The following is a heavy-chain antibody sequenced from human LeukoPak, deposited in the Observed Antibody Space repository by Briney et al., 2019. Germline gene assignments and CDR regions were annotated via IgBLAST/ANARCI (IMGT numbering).Heavy chain of an antibody. CDR1: GFTFSSYW. CDR3: ARVGWFGNITYYYYGMDV. D-gene: IGHD3-10*01. V-gene: IGHV3-7*01. J-gene: IGHJ6*02. Sequence: GGSLRLSCAASGFTFSSYWMSWVRQAPGKGLEWVANIKQDGSEKYYVDSVKGRFTISRDNAKNSLYLQMNSLRAEDTAVYYCARVGWFGNITYYYYGMDVWGQGTTVTVSS. CDR2: IKQDGSEK.